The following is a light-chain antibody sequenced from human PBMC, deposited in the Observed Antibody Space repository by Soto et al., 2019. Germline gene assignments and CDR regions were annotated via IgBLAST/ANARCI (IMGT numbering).Light chain of an antibody. CDR1: QSVGSTY. Sequence: EIVLTQSPGTLSLSPVERATLSCRASQSVGSTYLAWYQQKPGQAPRLLIYGASSRATGIPDRFSGSGSGTDFTLTISRLEPEDVGVYYCQQYGSSRRTFGQGTKLEIK. CDR2: GAS. CDR3: QQYGSSRRT. J-gene: IGKJ2*01. V-gene: IGKV3-20*01.